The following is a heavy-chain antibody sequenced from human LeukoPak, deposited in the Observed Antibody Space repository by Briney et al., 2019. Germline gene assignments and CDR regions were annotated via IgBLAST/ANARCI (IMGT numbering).Heavy chain of an antibody. CDR3: ARATVGTVEFDQ. CDR1: GGSISSAGHY. CDR2: MHYSGST. D-gene: IGHD5-12*01. Sequence: PSETLSLTCTVSGGSISSAGHYWGWIRQLPGKGLEWIGSMHYSGSTYYNPSLKSRVTISVDTSKNQFSLKLHSMTAADSAVYYCARATVGTVEFDQWGQGTLVTVSS. J-gene: IGHJ4*02. V-gene: IGHV4-39*07.